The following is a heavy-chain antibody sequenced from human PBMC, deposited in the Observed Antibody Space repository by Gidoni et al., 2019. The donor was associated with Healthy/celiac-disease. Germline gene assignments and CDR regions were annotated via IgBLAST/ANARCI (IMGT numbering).Heavy chain of an antibody. CDR2: IYHSGST. J-gene: IGHJ4*02. CDR1: GYSISSGYY. D-gene: IGHD1-26*01. CDR3: VRMNGQWELPYFDC. V-gene: IGHV4-38-2*01. Sequence: QVQLQESGPGLVKPSETLSLTCVVSGYSISSGYYWGWIRQPPGKGLEWIGSIYHSGSTYYKPSLRSRVSISVDTSKNQFSLKLSSVTAADTAVYYCVRMNGQWELPYFDCWGQGTLVTVSS.